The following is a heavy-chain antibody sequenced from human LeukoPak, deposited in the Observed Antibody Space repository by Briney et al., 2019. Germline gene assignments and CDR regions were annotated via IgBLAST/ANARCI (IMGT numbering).Heavy chain of an antibody. V-gene: IGHV1-18*01. CDR3: ARNPYCSSTSCYCDY. J-gene: IGHJ4*02. CDR2: ISAYNGNT. D-gene: IGHD2-2*01. Sequence: ASVKVSCKASGYTFTSYGISWVRQAPGQGLEWMGWISAYNGNTNYAQKLQGRVTMTTDTSTSTAYMELRSLRSDDTAVYYCARNPYCSSTSCYCDYWGQGTLVTVSS. CDR1: GYTFTSYG.